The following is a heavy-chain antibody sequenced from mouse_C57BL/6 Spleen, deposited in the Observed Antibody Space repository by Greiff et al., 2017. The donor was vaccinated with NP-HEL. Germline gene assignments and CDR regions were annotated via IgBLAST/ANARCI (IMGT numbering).Heavy chain of an antibody. Sequence: EVKLMESGPELVKPGASVKISCKASGYSFTDYNMNWVKQSNGKSLEWIGVINPNYGTTSYNQKFKGKATLTVDQSSSTAYMQLNSLTSEDSAVYYCARMGDSSGYVAYWGQGTLVTVSA. CDR1: GYSFTDYN. J-gene: IGHJ3*01. CDR2: INPNYGTT. D-gene: IGHD3-2*02. CDR3: ARMGDSSGYVAY. V-gene: IGHV1-39*01.